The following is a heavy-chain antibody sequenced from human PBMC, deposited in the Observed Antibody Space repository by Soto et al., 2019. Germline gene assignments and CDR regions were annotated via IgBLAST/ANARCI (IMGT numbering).Heavy chain of an antibody. CDR1: GGSIRSGSHY. CDR3: AREGGDGCAY. CDR2: IYCSGST. V-gene: IGHV4-31*03. D-gene: IGHD3-16*01. J-gene: IGHJ4*02. Sequence: SETLSLTCTVSGGSIRSGSHYWSWIRQHPGKGLEWIGYIYCSGSTYYNPSLKSRITISISTSKNQFSLKLASVTAADTAAYYCAREGGDGCAYWGQGTPVTVAS.